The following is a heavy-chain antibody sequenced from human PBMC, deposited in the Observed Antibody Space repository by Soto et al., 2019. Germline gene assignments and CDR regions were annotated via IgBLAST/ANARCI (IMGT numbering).Heavy chain of an antibody. CDR3: ARIRGTRYCVSDVCSGEYSYHQYGMDV. D-gene: IGHD2-8*01. J-gene: IGHJ6*02. CDR2: IDGDDAT. Sequence: GSGPTLVNPKQTLTLTCTFSGFSLSSSGMCVTWIRQPPGKALEWLARIDGDDATYYTTSLRTRLTISKDTSKNQVVLTMTNMDPVDTATYYCARIRGTRYCVSDVCSGEYSYHQYGMDVWGQGTTVTVSS. V-gene: IGHV2-70*11. CDR1: GFSLSSSGMC.